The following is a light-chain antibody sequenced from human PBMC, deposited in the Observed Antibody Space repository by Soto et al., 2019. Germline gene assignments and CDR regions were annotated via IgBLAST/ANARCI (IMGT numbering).Light chain of an antibody. CDR2: GAS. Sequence: EIVMTQSPATLSVSPGERATLSCRASQSVSSNLAWYQQKPGQAPRLLIYGASTRATGIPARFSGSGSGTEFTLTLSSLQSEDLAVYYCQQYNNWPPGTFGQGTKLEIK. J-gene: IGKJ2*01. CDR3: QQYNNWPPGT. V-gene: IGKV3-15*01. CDR1: QSVSSN.